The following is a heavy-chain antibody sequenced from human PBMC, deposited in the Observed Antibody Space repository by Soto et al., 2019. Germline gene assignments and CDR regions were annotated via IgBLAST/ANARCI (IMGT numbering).Heavy chain of an antibody. CDR3: ASGGGYFDY. Sequence: VQLVESGGGLVPPGGSLILSCAASGFTFSSYGMSCVRQAPGKGLEWVANIKQDGSEKYYVNSVKGRFTISRDNAKNSLYLQMNSLRAEDTAVYYCASGGGYFDYWGQGTMVTVSS. V-gene: IGHV3-7*01. D-gene: IGHD3-10*01. CDR2: IKQDGSEK. CDR1: GFTFSSYG. J-gene: IGHJ4*02.